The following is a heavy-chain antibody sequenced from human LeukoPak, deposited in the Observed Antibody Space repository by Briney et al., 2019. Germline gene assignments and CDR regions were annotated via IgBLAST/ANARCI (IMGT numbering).Heavy chain of an antibody. J-gene: IGHJ4*02. D-gene: IGHD2-15*01. CDR3: ARLGYCSGGSCYSFRRPFDY. V-gene: IGHV5-51*01. Sequence: GESLKISCKGFGYSFTDYWIAWVRQMPGKGLECMGIIYPGDSDTRYSPSFQGQVTVSADKSISTAYLQWSSLKASDTAIYYCARLGYCSGGSCYSFRRPFDYWVQGTLVTVSS. CDR2: IYPGDSDT. CDR1: GYSFTDYW.